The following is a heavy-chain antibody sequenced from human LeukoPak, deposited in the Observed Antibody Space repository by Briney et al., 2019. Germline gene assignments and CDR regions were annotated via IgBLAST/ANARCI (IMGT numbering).Heavy chain of an antibody. CDR1: GFTFSNAW. D-gene: IGHD6-13*01. V-gene: IGHV3-15*01. J-gene: IGHJ2*01. CDR2: IKSKTDGGTT. Sequence: PGGSLRLSCAASGFTFSNAWMSWVRQAPGKGLEWVGRIKSKTDGGTTDYAAPVKGRFTISRDDSKNTLYLQMNSLKTEDTAVYYCTTEETDREQQLAHWYFDLWGRGTLVTVSS. CDR3: TTEETDREQQLAHWYFDL.